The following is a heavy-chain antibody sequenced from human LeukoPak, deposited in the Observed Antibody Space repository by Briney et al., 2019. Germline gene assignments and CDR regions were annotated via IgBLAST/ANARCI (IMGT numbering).Heavy chain of an antibody. CDR1: GYTFTNYY. V-gene: IGHV1-46*01. D-gene: IGHD3-3*01. J-gene: IGHJ4*02. CDR2: INPSGGST. Sequence: ASVKVSCKASGYTFTNYYMHWVRQAPGQGLEWMGIINPSGGSTSYAQKFQGRVTMTRDMSTSTVYMELSSLRSEDTAVYYCATDNPRFGIDYWGQGTLVTVSS. CDR3: ATDNPRFGIDY.